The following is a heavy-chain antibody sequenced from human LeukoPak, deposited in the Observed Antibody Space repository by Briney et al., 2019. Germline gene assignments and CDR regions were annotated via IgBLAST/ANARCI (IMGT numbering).Heavy chain of an antibody. V-gene: IGHV4-4*02. J-gene: IGHJ6*03. CDR3: ARGVRYFDWFSTYYYYYMDV. D-gene: IGHD3-9*01. CDR2: IYHSGST. Sequence: ASETLSLTCAVSGGSISSSNWWSWVRQPPGKGLEWIGEIYHSGSTNYNPSLKSRVTISVDKSKNQFSLKLSSVTAADTAVYYCARGVRYFDWFSTYYYYYMDVWGKGTTVTVSS. CDR1: GGSISSSNW.